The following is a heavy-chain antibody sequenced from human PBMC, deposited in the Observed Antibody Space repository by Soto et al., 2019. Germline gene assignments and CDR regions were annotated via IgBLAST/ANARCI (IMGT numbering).Heavy chain of an antibody. Sequence: QVQLQQWGAGLLKPSETLSLTCAVYGGSFSGYYWSWIRQPPGKGLEWIGETNHNGSTNYNPSLKCRVTISVDTSKNQFSGKLSSVTDADTAVYYCARGAPGGPRTRGNDAFDILVQGTMVTVSS. V-gene: IGHV4-34*01. CDR3: ARGAPGGPRTRGNDAFDI. J-gene: IGHJ3*02. CDR1: GGSFSGYY. D-gene: IGHD3-10*01. CDR2: TNHNGST.